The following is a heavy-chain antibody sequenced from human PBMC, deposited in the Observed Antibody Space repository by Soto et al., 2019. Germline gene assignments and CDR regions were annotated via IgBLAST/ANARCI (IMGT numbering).Heavy chain of an antibody. D-gene: IGHD1-7*01. CDR1: GGSISSSSHH. J-gene: IGHJ5*02. V-gene: IGHV4-39*01. CDR2: IYYSGNT. Sequence: SETLSLTCTVSGGSISSSSHHWAWIRQPPGKGLEWIGSIYYSGNTYHNPSLKSRVTISVDTSKNQFSLKLSSVTAADTAVYYCARGNWNYFDPWGQGTLVTVS. CDR3: ARGNWNYFDP.